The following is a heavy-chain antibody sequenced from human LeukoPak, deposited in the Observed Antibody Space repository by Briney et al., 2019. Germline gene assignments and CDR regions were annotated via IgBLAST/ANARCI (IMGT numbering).Heavy chain of an antibody. CDR2: IYTSGRT. CDR1: GAFISIGSDY. Sequence: KASQTLSLTRTVSGAFISIGSDYGRSVRQPAGRGLEWIEPIYTSGRTNYNPSLKSQVTISVDTSKTQFSLKLSYVTAADPAVYYCASRVRMGQHLVRNPYGMDVWGQGTTVTVSS. CDR3: ASRVRMGQHLVRNPYGMDV. J-gene: IGHJ6*02. V-gene: IGHV4-61*02. D-gene: IGHD6-13*01.